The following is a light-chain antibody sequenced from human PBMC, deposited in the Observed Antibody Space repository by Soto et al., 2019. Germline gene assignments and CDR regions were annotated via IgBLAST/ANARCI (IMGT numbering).Light chain of an antibody. J-gene: IGKJ4*01. V-gene: IGKV1-5*01. CDR1: QTISSW. CDR3: LHYNSYPVT. CDR2: ATS. Sequence: DNPMPQNPSTLSRPLEERETHTCRASQTISSWLAWYQQKPGKAPNLLIYATSSLQSGVPSRFSGSGSGTDFTLTISSLQPEDFATYYCLHYNSYPVTFGRGTKVDIK.